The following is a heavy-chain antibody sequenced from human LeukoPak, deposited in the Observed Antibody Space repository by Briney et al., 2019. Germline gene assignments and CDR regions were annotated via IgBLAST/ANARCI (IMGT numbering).Heavy chain of an antibody. CDR3: AKFLTPVGRGVYDIFPADFDY. CDR2: ISYDGSNK. V-gene: IGHV3-30*18. D-gene: IGHD3-9*01. J-gene: IGHJ4*02. Sequence: GGSLRLSCEASGFTFSSYGMNWVRQTPGKGLEWVAVISYDGSNKYYTESVKGRFTISRDNSKNTLYLQMNSLRAEDTAVYYCAKFLTPVGRGVYDIFPADFDYWGQGTLVTVSS. CDR1: GFTFSSYG.